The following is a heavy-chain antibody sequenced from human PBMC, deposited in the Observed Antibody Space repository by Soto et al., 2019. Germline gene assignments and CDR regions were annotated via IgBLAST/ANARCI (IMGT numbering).Heavy chain of an antibody. Sequence: LQLQESGPGLVKPSETLSLTCTVSGGSISSDNFHWGWIRQPPRGGLEWIGTISYSGSNFYNPSLTSRVPISIDTSKNQFSLNLISVTAADTAIYYCARRLNVAGGWFDSWGQGTLVTVSS. V-gene: IGHV4-39*01. CDR1: GGSISSDNFH. D-gene: IGHD6-19*01. J-gene: IGHJ5*01. CDR3: ARRLNVAGGWFDS. CDR2: ISYSGSN.